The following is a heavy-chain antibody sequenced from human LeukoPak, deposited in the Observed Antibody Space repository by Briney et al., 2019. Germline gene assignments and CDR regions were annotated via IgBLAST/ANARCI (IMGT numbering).Heavy chain of an antibody. CDR3: GRDALVGYFSYYYMDV. CDR2: ISNSRST. J-gene: IGHJ6*03. Sequence: SETLSLTCTVSGGSISSHYWTWIRQSPVKGLEWIGDISNSRSTSYNPSLKSRVTISIDTSKNQFSLKLSSVTAADTAVYYCGRDALVGYFSYYYMDVWGKGTTVTVSS. CDR1: GGSISSHY. V-gene: IGHV4-59*11. D-gene: IGHD2-15*01.